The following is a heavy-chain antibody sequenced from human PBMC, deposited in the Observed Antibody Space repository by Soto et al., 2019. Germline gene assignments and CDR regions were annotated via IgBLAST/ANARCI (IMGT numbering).Heavy chain of an antibody. CDR2: VYSNGAA. Sequence: QVQLQESGPGLVMASQTLSLTCSVPVGSINTNGYFWTRIRHLPGMGLEWLGYVYSNGAAYYDPSLTIRLSTSTETPMNQLSLKVYSVTAAETAVYYGARLPCSRTCSFGGGFDIWGQGTVVTVSS. J-gene: IGHJ3*02. CDR3: ARLPCSRTCSFGGGFDI. CDR1: VGSINTNGYF. V-gene: IGHV4-31*03. D-gene: IGHD2-2*01.